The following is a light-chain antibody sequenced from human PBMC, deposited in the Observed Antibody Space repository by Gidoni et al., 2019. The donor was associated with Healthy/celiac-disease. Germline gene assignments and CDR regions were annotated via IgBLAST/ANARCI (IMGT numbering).Light chain of an antibody. Sequence: SSVLNHPPSVSVAPGQTARITCGGNNIGSKSVHWYQQKPGQAPVLVVYDDSDRPSGIPERFSGSNSGNTATLTISRVEAGDEADYYCQVWDSSSDHPYVFGTGTKVTVL. V-gene: IGLV3-21*02. CDR3: QVWDSSSDHPYV. CDR1: NIGSKS. CDR2: DDS. J-gene: IGLJ1*01.